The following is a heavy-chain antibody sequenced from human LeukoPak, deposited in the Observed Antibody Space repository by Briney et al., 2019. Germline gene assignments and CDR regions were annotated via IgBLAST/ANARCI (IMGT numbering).Heavy chain of an antibody. CDR3: ARAPAFCGGDCYPARLDS. V-gene: IGHV3-30*04. J-gene: IGHJ4*02. CDR2: VSYDGRSK. CDR1: GFTFSSYA. Sequence: PGKSLRLTCAASGFTFSSYAMHWVRQAPGKGLEWVAIVSYDGRSKYHADFVKGRFIISRDDSKNTLYLQMNSLRAEDTALYYCARAPAFCGGDCYPARLDSWGQGTLVTVSS. D-gene: IGHD2-21*02.